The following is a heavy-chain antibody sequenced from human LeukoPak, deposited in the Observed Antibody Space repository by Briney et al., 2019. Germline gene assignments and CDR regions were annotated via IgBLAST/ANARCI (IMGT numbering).Heavy chain of an antibody. J-gene: IGHJ5*02. CDR1: GYTFTSYG. CDR2: ISANNGDT. CDR3: ARDDKGGSWSWFDP. V-gene: IGHV1-18*01. Sequence: ASVKVSCKASGYTFTSYGISWVRQAPGQGLEWMGWISANNGDTAYAQKVQGRVTMTIDTSTSTAYMELRSLRSDDTAMYYCARDDKGGSWSWFDPWGQGTLVTVSS. D-gene: IGHD6-13*01.